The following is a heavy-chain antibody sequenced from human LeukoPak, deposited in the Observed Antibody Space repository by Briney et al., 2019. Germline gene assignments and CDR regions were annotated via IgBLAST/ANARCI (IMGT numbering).Heavy chain of an antibody. CDR3: ARGAYDFWSGYYSYQFDY. J-gene: IGHJ4*02. Sequence: SETLSLTCTVSGGSISSSSYYWGWIRQPPGKGLEWIGSIYYSGSTYYNPSLKSRVTISVDTSKNQFSLKLSSVTAADTAVYYCARGAYDFWSGYYSYQFDYWGQGTLVTVSS. CDR1: GGSISSSSYY. D-gene: IGHD3-3*01. V-gene: IGHV4-39*07. CDR2: IYYSGST.